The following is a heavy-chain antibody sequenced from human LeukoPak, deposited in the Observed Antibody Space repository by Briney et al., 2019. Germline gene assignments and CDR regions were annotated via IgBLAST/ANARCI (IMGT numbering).Heavy chain of an antibody. CDR2: ISYDGSNK. CDR3: AREGIAVAGRRYYYYGMDV. D-gene: IGHD6-19*01. V-gene: IGHV3-30-3*01. CDR1: GFTFSSYA. Sequence: GGSLRLSCAASGFTFSSYAMHWVRQAPGKGLEWVAVISYDGSNKYYADSVKGRFTISRDNSKSTLYLQMNSLRAEDTAVYYCAREGIAVAGRRYYYYGMDVWGQGTTVTVSS. J-gene: IGHJ6*02.